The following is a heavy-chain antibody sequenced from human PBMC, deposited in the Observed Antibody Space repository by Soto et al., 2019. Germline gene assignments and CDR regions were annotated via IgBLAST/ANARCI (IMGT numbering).Heavy chain of an antibody. J-gene: IGHJ4*02. CDR2: INAGNGNT. CDR3: ARVLRHSSGWYGGNY. CDR1: GYTFTSYA. Sequence: ASVKVSCKASGYTFTSYAMHWVRQAPGQRLEWMGWINAGNGNTKYSQKFQGRVTITRDTSASTAYMELSSLRSEDTAVYYCARVLRHSSGWYGGNYWGQGTLVTVSS. D-gene: IGHD6-19*01. V-gene: IGHV1-3*01.